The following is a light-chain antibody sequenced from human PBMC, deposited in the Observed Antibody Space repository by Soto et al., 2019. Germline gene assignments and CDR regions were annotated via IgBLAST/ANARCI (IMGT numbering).Light chain of an antibody. J-gene: IGKJ2*01. CDR3: QQSYGSPYT. CDR1: QTINSY. V-gene: IGKV1-39*01. Sequence: DIQMTQSPSSLSASVGDAVTITCRASQTINSYLNWYQQRPGKAPKLLICVASTLQSGVPLRFSGSGFGTDFTLTITSVQPEDFATYCCQQSYGSPYTFGQGTKLEIK. CDR2: VAS.